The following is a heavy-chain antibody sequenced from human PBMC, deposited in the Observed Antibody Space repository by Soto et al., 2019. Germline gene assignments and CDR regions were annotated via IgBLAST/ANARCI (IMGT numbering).Heavy chain of an antibody. Sequence: QVQLVQSGAEVKKPGASVKVSCKASGYTFTSYDINWVRQATGQGLEWMGWMNPNSGNTGYAQKFQGRVTMTRNTFISTAYMELSSLRSQDTAVYYCARERSAAGTGWFDPWGQGTLVTVSS. J-gene: IGHJ5*02. V-gene: IGHV1-8*01. CDR3: ARERSAAGTGWFDP. CDR1: GYTFTSYD. CDR2: MNPNSGNT. D-gene: IGHD6-13*01.